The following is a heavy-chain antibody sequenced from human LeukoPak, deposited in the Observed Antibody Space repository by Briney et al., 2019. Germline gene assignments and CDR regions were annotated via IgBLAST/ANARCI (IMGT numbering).Heavy chain of an antibody. Sequence: ASVKVSCKASGYTFTSYGISWVRQAPGQGLEWMGWISAYNGNTNYAQKLQGRVTMTTDTSTSTAYRELRSLRSDDTAVYYCARDFEIGSGSEGVDYWGQGTLVTVSS. V-gene: IGHV1-18*01. CDR2: ISAYNGNT. J-gene: IGHJ4*02. CDR1: GYTFTSYG. CDR3: ARDFEIGSGSEGVDY. D-gene: IGHD3-10*01.